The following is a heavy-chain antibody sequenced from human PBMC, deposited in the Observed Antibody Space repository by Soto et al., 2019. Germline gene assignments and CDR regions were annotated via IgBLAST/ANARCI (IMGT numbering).Heavy chain of an antibody. V-gene: IGHV3-23*01. CDR1: GFTFSSYA. CDR2: MSGSGGAT. CDR3: AKIIWERGDAFDI. J-gene: IGHJ3*02. Sequence: EVQLLESGGGLVQPGGSLRLSCAASGFTFSSYAMSWVRQAPGKGLECVSFMSGSGGATYYAGSVKGRFTISRDNSKSTLFLQMHSPRAEDTAVYYCAKIIWERGDAFDIWGQGTMVIVSS. D-gene: IGHD1-26*01.